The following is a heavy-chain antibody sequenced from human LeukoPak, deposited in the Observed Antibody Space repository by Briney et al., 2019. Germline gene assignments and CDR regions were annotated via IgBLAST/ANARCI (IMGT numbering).Heavy chain of an antibody. V-gene: IGHV3-7*01. CDR2: INEDGGER. CDR3: ARGGNLEI. D-gene: IGHD1-14*01. J-gene: IGHJ4*02. Sequence: GGSLRLSCAASGFTLSRYWMSWVRQAPGKGLEWVANINEDGGERHYVHTVKGRFTISRDNAKNSLYLTMNSLRAEDTAVYYCARGGNLEIWGRGTLVTVSS. CDR1: GFTLSRYW.